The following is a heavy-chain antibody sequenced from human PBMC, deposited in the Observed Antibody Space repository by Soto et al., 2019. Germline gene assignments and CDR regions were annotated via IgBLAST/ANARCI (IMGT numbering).Heavy chain of an antibody. D-gene: IGHD6-19*01. CDR2: ISYDGSNK. CDR3: AKGGVEQWLPTYTKYFQH. CDR1: GFTFSSYG. V-gene: IGHV3-30*18. J-gene: IGHJ1*01. Sequence: QVQLVESGGGVVQPGRSLRLSCAASGFTFSSYGMHWVRQAPGKGLEWVAVISYDGSNKSYADSVKGRFTISSNNSKNTLYLQMNSLIAEDTAVYYCAKGGVEQWLPTYTKYFQHWGQGTLVTVSS.